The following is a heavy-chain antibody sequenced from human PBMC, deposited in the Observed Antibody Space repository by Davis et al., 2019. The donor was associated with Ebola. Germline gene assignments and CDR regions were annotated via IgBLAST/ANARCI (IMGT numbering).Heavy chain of an antibody. J-gene: IGHJ4*02. V-gene: IGHV3-NL1*01. CDR2: IYSGGST. CDR1: GFMFSSYG. Sequence: GESLKISCAASGFMFSSYGMHWVRQAPGKGLEWVSVIYSGGSTYYADSVKGRFTISRDNSKNTLYLQMNSLRAEDTAVYYCARDLTIFGVVIIPTIDYWGQGTLVTVSS. D-gene: IGHD3-3*01. CDR3: ARDLTIFGVVIIPTIDY.